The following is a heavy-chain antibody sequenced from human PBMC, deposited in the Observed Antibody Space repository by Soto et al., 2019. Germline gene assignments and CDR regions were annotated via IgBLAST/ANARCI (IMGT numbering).Heavy chain of an antibody. CDR3: ARDYTAVAGYWFDP. V-gene: IGHV1-3*01. Sequence: ASVKVSCKASGYTFTSYAMHWVRQAPGQRLEWMGWINAGNGNTKYSQKFQGRVTITRDTSANTAYMELSSLRSEDTAVYYCARDYTAVAGYWFDPWGQGTLVTVSS. CDR1: GYTFTSYA. CDR2: INAGNGNT. D-gene: IGHD6-19*01. J-gene: IGHJ5*02.